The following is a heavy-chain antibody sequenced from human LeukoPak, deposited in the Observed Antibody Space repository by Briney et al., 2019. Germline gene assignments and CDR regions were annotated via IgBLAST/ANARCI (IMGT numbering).Heavy chain of an antibody. V-gene: IGHV4-34*01. CDR2: INHSGST. CDR3: ARAQEVDFDYPRGYSSSWGAFDI. Sequence: SETLSLTCAVYGGSFSGYYWSWIRQPPGKGLEWIGEINHSGSTNYNPSLKSRVTISVDTSKNQFSLKLSSVTAADTAVYYCARAQEVDFDYPRGYSSSWGAFDIWGQGTMVTVSS. CDR1: GGSFSGYY. D-gene: IGHD6-13*01. J-gene: IGHJ3*02.